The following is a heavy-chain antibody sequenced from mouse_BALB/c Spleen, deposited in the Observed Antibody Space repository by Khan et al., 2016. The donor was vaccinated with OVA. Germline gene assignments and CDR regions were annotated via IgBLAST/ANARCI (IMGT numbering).Heavy chain of an antibody. D-gene: IGHD1-3*01. V-gene: IGHV1S137*01. CDR2: ISSYYGDA. J-gene: IGHJ3*01. CDR3: ARGSGKSRFAY. Sequence: QVQLQQSGAELVRPGVSVKISCKGSAYTFTDYAMHWVKQSHAKSLEWIGVISSYYGDATYNQKFKGKATMTVDKSSSTAYMELDRLTSEDSAIYDGARGSGKSRFAYWGQGTLVSVSA. CDR1: AYTFTDYA.